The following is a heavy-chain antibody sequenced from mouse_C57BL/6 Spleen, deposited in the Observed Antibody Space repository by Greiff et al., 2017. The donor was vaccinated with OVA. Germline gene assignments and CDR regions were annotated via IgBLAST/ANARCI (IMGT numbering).Heavy chain of an antibody. V-gene: IGHV1-80*01. CDR2: IYPGDGDT. D-gene: IGHD1-1*01. Sequence: QVQLKQSGAELVKPGASVKISCKASGYAFRSYWMNWVKQRPGKGLEWIGQIYPGDGDTNYNGKLKGKATLTADKSSSTAYMQRSSLTSEDSAVYFCARKGSKDAMDYWGQGTSVTVSS. CDR3: ARKGSKDAMDY. CDR1: GYAFRSYW. J-gene: IGHJ4*01.